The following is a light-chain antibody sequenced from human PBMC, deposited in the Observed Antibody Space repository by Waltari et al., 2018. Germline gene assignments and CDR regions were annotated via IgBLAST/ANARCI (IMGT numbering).Light chain of an antibody. Sequence: DIQMTQSPSSLSASVGARVTLPCRASQGIRNDLGWYQQKPGKAPKRLIYAASSLESGVPSRFSGSGSGTEFTLTISSLQPEDCATYYCLQHNSYPPYTFGQGTKLEIK. CDR3: LQHNSYPPYT. CDR2: AAS. CDR1: QGIRND. J-gene: IGKJ2*01. V-gene: IGKV1-17*01.